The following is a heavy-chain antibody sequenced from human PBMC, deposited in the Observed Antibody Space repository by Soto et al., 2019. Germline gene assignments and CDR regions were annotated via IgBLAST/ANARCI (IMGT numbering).Heavy chain of an antibody. CDR2: INAGNGNT. CDR1: GYTFTSYA. CDR3: AKDYYYSSGYWDYYFDH. J-gene: IGHJ4*02. Sequence: ASVKVSCKASGYTFTSYAMHWVRQAPGQRLEWMGWINAGNGNTKYSQKFQGRVTITRDTSASTAYMELSSLRSEDTAVYYCAKDYYYSSGYWDYYFDHRGQGTLVTVS. D-gene: IGHD3-22*01. V-gene: IGHV1-3*01.